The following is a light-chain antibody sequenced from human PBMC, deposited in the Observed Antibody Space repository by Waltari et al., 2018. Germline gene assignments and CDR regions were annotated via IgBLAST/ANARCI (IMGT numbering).Light chain of an antibody. V-gene: IGLV2-11*01. CDR3: CSYEGTYTSVL. CDR1: RNVGGHNY. J-gene: IGLJ2*01. Sequence: QSALTQPRPVYGSLGQSVPISCTVPRNVGGHNYVSLYQQHPGKAPNLVIYGISERPSGVPDRFSGSKSGKTASLTISGLQSEDEADYYCCSYEGTYTSVLFGGGTKLTVL. CDR2: GIS.